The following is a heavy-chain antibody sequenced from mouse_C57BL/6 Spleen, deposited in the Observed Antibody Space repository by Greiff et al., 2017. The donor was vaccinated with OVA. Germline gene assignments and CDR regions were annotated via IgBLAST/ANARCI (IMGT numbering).Heavy chain of an antibody. CDR3: ARHGGYYFDY. D-gene: IGHD1-1*02. CDR1: GFTFTSYG. J-gene: IGHJ2*01. Sequence: EVQRQESGADLVKPGASLKLSCAASGFTFTSYGMSWVRQTPDKRLEWVATISTGGSYTYYPDSVKGRSTLSTDNAKNTLYLQMSSLKSEDAAMYYCARHGGYYFDYWGQGTTLTVSS. CDR2: ISTGGSYT. V-gene: IGHV5-6*01.